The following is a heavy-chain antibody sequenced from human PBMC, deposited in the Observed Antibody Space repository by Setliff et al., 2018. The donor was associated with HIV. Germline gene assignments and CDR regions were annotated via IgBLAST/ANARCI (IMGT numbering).Heavy chain of an antibody. Sequence: SVKVSCKASGGTFSSYPISWVRQAPGQGLEWMGGIIPIFGTTHYAQKFQGRVTVTADESTSTAYMQLSSLRSDDTAVHYCARGRNYDSSGYGDYYYMDVWGKGTTVTVSS. J-gene: IGHJ6*03. D-gene: IGHD3-22*01. CDR3: ARGRNYDSSGYGDYYYMDV. CDR2: IIPIFGTT. V-gene: IGHV1-69*13. CDR1: GGTFSSYP.